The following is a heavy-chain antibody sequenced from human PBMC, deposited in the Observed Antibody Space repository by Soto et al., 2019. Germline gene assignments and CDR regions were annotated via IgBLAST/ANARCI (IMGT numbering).Heavy chain of an antibody. J-gene: IGHJ4*02. V-gene: IGHV4-34*01. CDR3: AASRTSASGSPIAY. CDR1: GGSFSGYY. Sequence: PSETLSLTCAVYGGSFSGYYWSWIRQPPGKGLEWIGEINHSGSTNYNPSLKSRVTISVDRSKNQFSLKLSSVTAADTAVYYCAASRTSASGSPIAYWGQGTLVTVSS. D-gene: IGHD5-12*01. CDR2: INHSGST.